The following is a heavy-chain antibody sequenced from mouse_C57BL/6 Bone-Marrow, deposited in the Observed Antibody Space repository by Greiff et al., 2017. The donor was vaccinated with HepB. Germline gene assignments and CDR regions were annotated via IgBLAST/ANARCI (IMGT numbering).Heavy chain of an antibody. Sequence: EVKLVESGEGLVKPGGSLKLSCAASGFTFSSYAMSWVRQTPEKRLEWVAYISSGGDYIYYADTVKGRFTLSRDNARNTLYLQMSSLKSEDTDMYYCTRGGVPPYFEYWGKGTTLTVAS. CDR1: GFTFSSYA. V-gene: IGHV5-9-1*02. CDR2: ISSGGDYI. J-gene: IGHJ2*01. CDR3: TRGGVPPYFEY.